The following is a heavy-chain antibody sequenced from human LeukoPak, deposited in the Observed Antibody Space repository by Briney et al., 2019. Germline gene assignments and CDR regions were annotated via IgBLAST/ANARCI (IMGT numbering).Heavy chain of an antibody. CDR2: IYYGGST. Sequence: SETLSLTCTISGDSIGSYYWTWIRQPPGKELEWIGYIYYGGSTNCNPSLKSRVTISVDSSKNQFSLRVNSVTTADTALYFCARGRVYGGFPHFDYWGPGTLVTVSS. CDR3: ARGRVYGGFPHFDY. CDR1: GDSIGSYY. V-gene: IGHV4-59*01. D-gene: IGHD2/OR15-2a*01. J-gene: IGHJ4*02.